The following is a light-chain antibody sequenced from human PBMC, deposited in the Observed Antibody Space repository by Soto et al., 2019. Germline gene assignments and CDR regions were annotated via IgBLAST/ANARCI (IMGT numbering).Light chain of an antibody. J-gene: IGKJ1*01. V-gene: IGKV1-33*01. Sequence: DIQMTQSPSSLSASVGDRVTITCQASQDISNYLNWYQQKPGKAPKLLIYDASNLETGVPSRFSGSGSGTDFTLTINSLQPEDFATYYCQQTNIFPRTFGQGTKVDIK. CDR2: DAS. CDR3: QQTNIFPRT. CDR1: QDISNY.